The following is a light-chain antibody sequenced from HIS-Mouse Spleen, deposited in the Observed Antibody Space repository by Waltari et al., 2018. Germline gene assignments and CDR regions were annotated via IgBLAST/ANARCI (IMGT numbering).Light chain of an antibody. Sequence: QSALTQPASVSGSPGQSITISCTGTSSDVGSYTLLPWYQQHPGKAPKLMIYEGSKRPSGVSNRFSGSKSGNTASLTISGLQAEDEADYYCCSYAGSSTVFGGGTKLTVL. CDR1: SSDVGSYTL. J-gene: IGLJ3*02. CDR3: CSYAGSSTV. V-gene: IGLV2-23*01. CDR2: EGS.